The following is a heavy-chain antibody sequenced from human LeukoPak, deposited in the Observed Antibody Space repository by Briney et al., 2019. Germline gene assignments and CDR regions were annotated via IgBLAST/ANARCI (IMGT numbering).Heavy chain of an antibody. J-gene: IGHJ6*02. CDR2: ISCYNGNT. CDR1: GYPFISHG. Sequence: ASVKVSWKASGYPFISHGITWVRQAPGQGLEWMGWISCYNGNTNYAQKLQGRVTMTTDTSTSTAYMELRSLRSDDTAVYYCARESGGAYDFWSGYQIYYYGMDVWGQGTTVTVSS. V-gene: IGHV1-18*01. CDR3: ARESGGAYDFWSGYQIYYYGMDV. D-gene: IGHD3-3*01.